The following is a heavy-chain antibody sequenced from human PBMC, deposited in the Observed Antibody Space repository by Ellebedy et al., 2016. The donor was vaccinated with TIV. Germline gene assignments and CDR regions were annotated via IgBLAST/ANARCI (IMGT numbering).Heavy chain of an antibody. CDR1: GFTVSSYS. Sequence: GESLKISCTASGFTVSSYSINWVRQAPGKGLEWVSVIYAGGSTYYSDSVKGRFTISRDNSENTVFLQMNSLRADDTALYYCARATYYTTPKNACDAWGRGTLVTVSS. CDR3: ARATYYTTPKNACDA. J-gene: IGHJ3*01. CDR2: IYAGGST. D-gene: IGHD3-10*01. V-gene: IGHV3-53*01.